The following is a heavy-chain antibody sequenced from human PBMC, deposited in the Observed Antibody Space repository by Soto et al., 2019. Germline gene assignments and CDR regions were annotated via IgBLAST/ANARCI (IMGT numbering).Heavy chain of an antibody. D-gene: IGHD7-27*01. CDR2: ISYDGSNK. CDR3: ARVSGDRYYYYYGMVV. Sequence: GGSLRLSCAASGFTFSSYAMHWVRQAPGKGLEWVAVISYDGSNKYYADSVKGRFTISRDNSKNTLYLQMNSLRAEDTAVYYCARVSGDRYYYYYGMVVWGQGTTVTVSS. CDR1: GFTFSSYA. J-gene: IGHJ6*02. V-gene: IGHV3-30-3*01.